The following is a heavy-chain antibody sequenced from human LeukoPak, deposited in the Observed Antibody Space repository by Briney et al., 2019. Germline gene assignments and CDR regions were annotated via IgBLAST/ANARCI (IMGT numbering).Heavy chain of an antibody. CDR1: GGSISSSSYY. CDR2: IYYSGST. CDR3: PRHRTPPRITIFGVLRYYFAY. J-gene: IGHJ4*02. Sequence: SETLSLTCTVSGGSISSSSYYWGWIRQPPGKGLEWIGRIYYSGSTYYNQTLKSRVPFSADPAKNQFSLKRRSATAADTAVYYCPRHRTPPRITIFGVLRYYFAYWGQGTLVTVSS. V-gene: IGHV4-39*01. D-gene: IGHD3-3*01.